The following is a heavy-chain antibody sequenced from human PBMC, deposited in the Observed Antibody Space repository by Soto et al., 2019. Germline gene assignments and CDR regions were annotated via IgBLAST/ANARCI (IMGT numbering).Heavy chain of an antibody. V-gene: IGHV4-59*08. CDR1: GGSISTYY. J-gene: IGHJ4*02. CDR2: IYYSGST. Sequence: PSETLSLTCTVSGGSISTYYWSWIRQPPGKGLEWIGYIYYSGSTNYNPSLKSRVTISVDTSKNQFSLKLSSVTAADTAVYYCARYGGIRRTIYYFDYWGQGTLVTVSS. D-gene: IGHD2-15*01. CDR3: ARYGGIRRTIYYFDY.